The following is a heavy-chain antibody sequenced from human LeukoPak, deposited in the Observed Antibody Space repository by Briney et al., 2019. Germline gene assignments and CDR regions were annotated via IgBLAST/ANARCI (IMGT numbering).Heavy chain of an antibody. CDR2: AHASGVT. D-gene: IGHD3-16*02. J-gene: IGHJ4*02. Sequence: SETLSLTCIVSGFSISSYHWSWIRQTAGKGLEWIGRAHASGVTNYNPYLKSRVSMSEDTSKNQLSLMLSTVTAADTAVYYCARDGLYMNGYSYFDYWGQGTLVTVSS. V-gene: IGHV4-4*07. CDR1: GFSISSYH. CDR3: ARDGLYMNGYSYFDY.